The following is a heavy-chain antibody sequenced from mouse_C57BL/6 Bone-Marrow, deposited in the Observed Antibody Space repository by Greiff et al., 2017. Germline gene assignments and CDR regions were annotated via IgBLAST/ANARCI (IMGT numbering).Heavy chain of an antibody. D-gene: IGHD1-2*01. CDR2: INPNNGGT. CDR3: ALITTLVSSFDY. Sequence: VQLQQSGPELVKPGASVKMSCKASGYTFTAYYINWVKQRHGKSLEWIGDINPNNGGTSYNEKFKSKATLTVDTSSSTAYMELRSLTSDDSAVYYCALITTLVSSFDYWGQGTTLTVAS. V-gene: IGHV1-26*01. CDR1: GYTFTAYY. J-gene: IGHJ2*01.